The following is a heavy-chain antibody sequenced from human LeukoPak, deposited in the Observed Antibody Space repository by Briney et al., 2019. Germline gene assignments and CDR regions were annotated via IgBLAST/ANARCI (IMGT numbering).Heavy chain of an antibody. CDR2: ISYDGNNK. D-gene: IGHD6-19*01. CDR3: AKDRERVAVAGTTPVDY. J-gene: IGHJ4*02. CDR1: GFTFSSYG. Sequence: PGGSLRLSCAASGFTFSSYGMHWVRQAPGKGLEWVAVISYDGNNKYYADSVKGRFTISRDNSKNTLYLQMNSLRAEDTAVYYCAKDRERVAVAGTTPVDYWGQGTLVTVSS. V-gene: IGHV3-30*18.